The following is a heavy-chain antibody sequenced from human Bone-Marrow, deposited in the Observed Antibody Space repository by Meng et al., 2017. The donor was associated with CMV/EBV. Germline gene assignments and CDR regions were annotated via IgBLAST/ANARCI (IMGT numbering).Heavy chain of an antibody. Sequence: GGSLRLSCAASGFTFSSYGMHWVRQAPGKGLEWVAFIRYDGSNKYYADSVKGRFTISRDNSKNTLYLQMNSLRAEDTAVYYCASPWEPTDYAFDIWGQGTMVTVSS. V-gene: IGHV3-30*02. CDR2: IRYDGSNK. CDR3: ASPWEPTDYAFDI. J-gene: IGHJ3*02. D-gene: IGHD1-26*01. CDR1: GFTFSSYG.